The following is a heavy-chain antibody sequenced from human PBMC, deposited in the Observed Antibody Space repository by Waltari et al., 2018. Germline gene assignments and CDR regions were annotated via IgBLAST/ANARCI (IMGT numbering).Heavy chain of an antibody. Sequence: QVQLVQSGAEVKKPGASVKVSCRVSGYSLTESALHWVRPAPGTGLEWLGGFDPEYGEAVYAQEFQGRVTMTEDTSKDTAYMELSSLTYEDTAVYYCTRDRVGYCSGGTCYSRWFDPWGQGTLVTVSS. CDR2: FDPEYGEA. J-gene: IGHJ5*02. CDR3: TRDRVGYCSGGTCYSRWFDP. CDR1: GYSLTESA. V-gene: IGHV1-24*01. D-gene: IGHD2-15*01.